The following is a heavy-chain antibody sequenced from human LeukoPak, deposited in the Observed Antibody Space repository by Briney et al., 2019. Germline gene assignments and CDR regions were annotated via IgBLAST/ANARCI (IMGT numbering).Heavy chain of an antibody. V-gene: IGHV1-69*01. CDR2: IIPTFGTA. CDR1: GGTFSSYA. D-gene: IGHD4-17*01. J-gene: IGHJ4*02. CDR3: ARGTTVTPYYFDY. Sequence: SVKVSCKASGGTFSSYAISWVRQAPGQGLEWMGGIIPTFGTANYAQKFQGRVTITADESTSTAYMELSSLRSEDTAVYYCARGTTVTPYYFDYWGQGTLVTVSS.